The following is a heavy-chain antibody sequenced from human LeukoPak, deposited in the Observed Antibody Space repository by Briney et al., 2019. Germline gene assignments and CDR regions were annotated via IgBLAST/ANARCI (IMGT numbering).Heavy chain of an antibody. CDR1: GVSISSSSYL. V-gene: IGHV4-39*07. CDR3: VRLGVVGIDQNWFDP. J-gene: IGHJ5*02. D-gene: IGHD2-2*01. Sequence: SETLSLTCTVSGVSISSSSYLWGWLRQPPGRGLERIGSIYYSGSTYYNPSLKSRVTISVDTSKNQFSLKLSSVTAADTAVYYCVRLGVVGIDQNWFDPWGRGTLVTVSS. CDR2: IYYSGST.